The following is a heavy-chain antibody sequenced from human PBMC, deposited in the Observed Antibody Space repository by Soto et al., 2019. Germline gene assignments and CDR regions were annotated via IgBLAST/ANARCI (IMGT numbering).Heavy chain of an antibody. CDR2: IWYDGSNK. D-gene: IGHD4-4*01. CDR1: GLTFSSYG. J-gene: IGHJ4*02. V-gene: IGHV3-33*01. CDR3: ARDFKDDATVMGY. Sequence: SLRLSCAASGLTFSSYGMHWVRQAPGKGQEWVAEIWYDGSNKYYADSVKGRFTISRDNSKNTLYLQMNSLRADDTAVYYCARDFKDDATVMGYWGQGTLVTVSS.